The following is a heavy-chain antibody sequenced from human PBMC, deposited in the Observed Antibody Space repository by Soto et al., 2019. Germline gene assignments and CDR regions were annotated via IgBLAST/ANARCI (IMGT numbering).Heavy chain of an antibody. CDR1: GFTFSRHY. CDR3: ARETVSLDWFDS. J-gene: IGHJ5*01. D-gene: IGHD4-4*01. V-gene: IGHV3-11*01. Sequence: GGSLRLSCAASGFTFSRHYISWIRQAPGKGLEWVAFISDSGSSIDYADSVKGRFTISRDNAKNSVYLQMNSLRAEDTAVYYCARETVSLDWFDSWGQGTLVTVSS. CDR2: ISDSGSSI.